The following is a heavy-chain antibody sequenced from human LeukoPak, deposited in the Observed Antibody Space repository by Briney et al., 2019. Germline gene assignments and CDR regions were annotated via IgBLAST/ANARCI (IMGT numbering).Heavy chain of an antibody. CDR3: ARDDNWGFDY. D-gene: IGHD7-27*01. V-gene: IGHV3-21*05. CDR1: GFAFSDYS. J-gene: IGHJ4*02. Sequence: GGSLRLSCAASGFAFSDYSMNWVRQAPGKGLEWVANTRGSGSGMGSGNYYAGAVKGRFTISRDNAKISLYLQMNSLRAEDTAFYYCARDDNWGFDYWGQGALVTVSS. CDR2: TRGSGSGM.